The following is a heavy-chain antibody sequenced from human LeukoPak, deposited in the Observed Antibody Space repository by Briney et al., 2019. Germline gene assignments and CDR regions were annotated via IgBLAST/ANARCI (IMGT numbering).Heavy chain of an antibody. CDR1: GYTFTSYD. J-gene: IGHJ6*03. CDR2: MNPNSGNT. V-gene: IGHV1-8*01. D-gene: IGHD4-17*01. Sequence: ASVKVSCKASGYTFTSYDINWVRQATGQGLEWMGWMNPNSGNTGYAQKFQGRVTMTRNTSISTAYMELSSLRSEDTAVYYCARSPTGGGDYVLGYYYYYMDVWGKGTTVTISS. CDR3: ARSPTGGGDYVLGYYYYYMDV.